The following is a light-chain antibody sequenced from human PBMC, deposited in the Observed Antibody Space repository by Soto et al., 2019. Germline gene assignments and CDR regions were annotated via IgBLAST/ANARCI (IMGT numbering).Light chain of an antibody. J-gene: IGKJ1*01. V-gene: IGKV1-39*01. CDR2: AAS. CDR1: QSISSY. Sequence: DIQMTQSPSSLSASVGDRVTITCRASQSISSYLNWYQQKPGKAPKLLIYAASSLQSGVPSRFSGSGSGTDFTLTISSLQPEDFATYYCHQSYSPRTFGQGTKVEIK. CDR3: HQSYSPRT.